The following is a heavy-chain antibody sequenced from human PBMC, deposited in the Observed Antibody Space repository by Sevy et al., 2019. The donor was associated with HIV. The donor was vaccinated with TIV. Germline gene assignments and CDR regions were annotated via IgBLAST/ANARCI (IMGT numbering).Heavy chain of an antibody. J-gene: IGHJ6*02. V-gene: IGHV3-7*03. D-gene: IGHD3-3*01. CDR2: IKQDGSEK. Sequence: GGSLRLSCAASGFTFSSYWMSWVRQAPGKGLEWVANIKQDGSEKYYVDSVKGRFTISRDNAKNSLYLQMNSLRAEDTAVYYCGREGYDFWSGYLGAGYYYGMDVWGQGTTVTVSS. CDR3: GREGYDFWSGYLGAGYYYGMDV. CDR1: GFTFSSYW.